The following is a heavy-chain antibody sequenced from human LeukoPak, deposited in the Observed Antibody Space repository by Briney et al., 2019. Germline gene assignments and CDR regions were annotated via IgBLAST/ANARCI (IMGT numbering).Heavy chain of an antibody. CDR1: GGSISSSY. D-gene: IGHD6-13*01. J-gene: IGHJ4*02. CDR2: IYYSGST. V-gene: IGHV4-59*01. CDR3: ARGATAPGGY. Sequence: SETLSLTCIVSGGSISSSYWSWIRQPPGKGLEWMGNIYYSGSTNYNTSLKSRVTISVDTSKRQFSLKLTYVTAADTDVYYCARGATAPGGYWGQGTLVSVSS.